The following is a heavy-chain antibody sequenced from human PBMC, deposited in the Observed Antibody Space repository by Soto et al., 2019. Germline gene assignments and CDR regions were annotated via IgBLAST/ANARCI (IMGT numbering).Heavy chain of an antibody. CDR3: ARDLGGWPDY. Sequence: ASVKVSCKASGFTFPTYAMHWVRQAPGQRLEWMGWINAGNGDTKYSQNFEDRVTITRDTSATTAYMELSSLRFEDTAVYYCARDLGGWPDYWGQGTLVTVSS. D-gene: IGHD2-15*01. V-gene: IGHV1-3*01. J-gene: IGHJ4*02. CDR2: INAGNGDT. CDR1: GFTFPTYA.